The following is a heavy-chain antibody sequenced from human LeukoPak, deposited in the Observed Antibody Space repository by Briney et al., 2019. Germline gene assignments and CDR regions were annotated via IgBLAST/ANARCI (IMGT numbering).Heavy chain of an antibody. V-gene: IGHV4-39*07. CDR2: IYYSGST. CDR3: ARGPFAGMDV. J-gene: IGHJ6*02. Sequence: PSETLSLTCTVSGGSISSSSYYWGWIRQPPGKGLEWIGSIYYSGSTYYNPSLKSRVTISVDTSKNQFSLKLSSVTAADTAVYYCARGPFAGMDVWGQGTTVTVSS. CDR1: GGSISSSSYY.